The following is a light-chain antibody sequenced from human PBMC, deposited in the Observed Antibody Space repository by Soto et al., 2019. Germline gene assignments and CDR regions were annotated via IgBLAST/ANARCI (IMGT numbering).Light chain of an antibody. J-gene: IGKJ1*01. Sequence: EIVLTQSPGTLSLSPGERVTLSCRASQSVSSSYLAWYQQKPGQAPRLLIHGASSRATGIPDRFSGSGSGTDFTLTISRLEPEDFAVYYCQQYGASPWTFGQGTRVEIK. V-gene: IGKV3-20*01. CDR2: GAS. CDR1: QSVSSSY. CDR3: QQYGASPWT.